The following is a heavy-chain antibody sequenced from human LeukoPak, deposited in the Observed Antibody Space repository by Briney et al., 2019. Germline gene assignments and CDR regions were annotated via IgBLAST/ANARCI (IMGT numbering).Heavy chain of an antibody. CDR2: ISAYNGNT. CDR1: GYTLTSYG. V-gene: IGHV1-18*01. D-gene: IGHD3-22*01. J-gene: IGHJ4*02. Sequence: ASVKVSCKASGYTLTSYGICWVRQAPGQGLEWMGWISAYNGNTNYAQKLQGRVTMTTDTSTSTAYMELRSLRSDDTAVYYCARWLERYYYDSSGYYYDYWGQGTQLTLSS. CDR3: ARWLERYYYDSSGYYYDY.